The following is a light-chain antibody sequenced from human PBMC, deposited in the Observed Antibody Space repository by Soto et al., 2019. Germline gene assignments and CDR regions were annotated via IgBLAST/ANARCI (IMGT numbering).Light chain of an antibody. CDR1: QSVSSSY. V-gene: IGKV3-20*01. Sequence: EIVLTQSPGTLSLSPGEIATLSCRSSQSVSSSYLAWYQQKPGQAPRLLIYGASTRATGIPDRFSGSGSGTDFTLTISRLEPEDFAVYYCQQYGNSRGTFGQGTKVDIK. J-gene: IGKJ1*01. CDR2: GAS. CDR3: QQYGNSRGT.